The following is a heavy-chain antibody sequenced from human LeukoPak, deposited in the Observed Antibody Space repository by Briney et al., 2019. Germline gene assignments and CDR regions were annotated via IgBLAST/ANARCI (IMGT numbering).Heavy chain of an antibody. V-gene: IGHV6-1*01. CDR1: GDSVSSNSAA. CDR3: ARDSIAVADSSTGYYYYYYYMDV. Sequence: SQTLSLTCAISGDSVSSNSAAWNWIRQSPSRGLEWLGRTYYRSKWYNDYAVSVKSRITINPDTSKNQFSLQLNSVTPEDTAVYYCARDSIAVADSSTGYYYYYYYMDVWGKGTTVTISS. D-gene: IGHD6-19*01. CDR2: TYYRSKWYN. J-gene: IGHJ6*03.